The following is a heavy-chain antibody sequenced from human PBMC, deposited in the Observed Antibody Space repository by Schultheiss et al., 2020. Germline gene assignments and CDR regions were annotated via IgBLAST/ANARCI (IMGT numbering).Heavy chain of an antibody. CDR3: ARISRPVKVIDY. V-gene: IGHV4-61*08. D-gene: IGHD3-3*02. J-gene: IGHJ4*02. Sequence: SETLSLTCTVSGGSISSGGYYWSWIRQPPGKGLEWIGYIYYSGSTNYNPSLKSRVTMSVDTSKNQFSLKLSSVTAEDTAVYYCARISRPVKVIDYWGQGTLVTVSS. CDR2: IYYSGST. CDR1: GGSISSGGYY.